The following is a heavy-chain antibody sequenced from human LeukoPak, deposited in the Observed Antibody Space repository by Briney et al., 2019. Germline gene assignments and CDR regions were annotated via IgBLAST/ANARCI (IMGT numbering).Heavy chain of an antibody. CDR1: GFTFSSYE. D-gene: IGHD1-26*01. Sequence: GRSLRLSCAASGFTFSSYEMNWVRQAPGKGLEWVSYISSSSSTIYYADSVKGRFTISRDNAKNSLYLQMNSLRAEDTAVYYCASGEWELTYWGQGTLVTVSS. CDR2: ISSSSSTI. CDR3: ASGEWELTY. V-gene: IGHV3-48*01. J-gene: IGHJ4*02.